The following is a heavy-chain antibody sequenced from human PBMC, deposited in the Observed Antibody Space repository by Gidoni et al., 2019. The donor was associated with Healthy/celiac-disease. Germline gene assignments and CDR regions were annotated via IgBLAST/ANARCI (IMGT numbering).Heavy chain of an antibody. CDR2: IYSSGST. Sequence: QVQLQESGPGLVKPSQTLSLTCTVSGGSISSGDYYWSWIRQPPGKGLEWIGYIYSSGSTYYNPSLKSRVTISVDTSKNQFSLKLSSVTAADTAVYYCASADIVVVPAAMLTGAFDIWGQGTMVTVSS. D-gene: IGHD2-2*01. J-gene: IGHJ3*02. V-gene: IGHV4-30-4*01. CDR1: GGSISSGDYY. CDR3: ASADIVVVPAAMLTGAFDI.